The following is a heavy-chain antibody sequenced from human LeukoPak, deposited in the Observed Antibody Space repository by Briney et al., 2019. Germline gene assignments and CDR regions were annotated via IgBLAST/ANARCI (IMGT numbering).Heavy chain of an antibody. D-gene: IGHD3-10*01. J-gene: IGHJ4*02. Sequence: PGGSLRLSCAASGFTFSSYGMHWVRQAPGKGLEWVAVIWYDGNNKYYADSVKGRFTISRGNSKNTLYLQMNSLRAEDTAVYYCARDGHYYGSGSPFYFDYWGQGTLVTVSS. CDR1: GFTFSSYG. CDR3: ARDGHYYGSGSPFYFDY. V-gene: IGHV3-33*01. CDR2: IWYDGNNK.